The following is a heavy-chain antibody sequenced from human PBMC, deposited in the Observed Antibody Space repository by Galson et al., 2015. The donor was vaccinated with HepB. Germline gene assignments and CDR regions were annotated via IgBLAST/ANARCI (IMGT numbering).Heavy chain of an antibody. Sequence: LRLSCAASGLTFSVSAIHWVRQASGRGPEWIGHIRSKATNYAALYVPSLKGRFTISRDDSKNMAYLLMRSLKTDDTAVYYCVRSGDFSGYSSRWGQGTLVTVSS. D-gene: IGHD6-13*01. CDR3: VRSGDFSGYSSR. CDR1: GLTFSVSA. J-gene: IGHJ4*02. CDR2: IRSKATNYAA. V-gene: IGHV3-73*01.